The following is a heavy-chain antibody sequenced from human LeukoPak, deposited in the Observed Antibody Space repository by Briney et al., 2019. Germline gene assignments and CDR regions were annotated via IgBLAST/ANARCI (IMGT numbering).Heavy chain of an antibody. Sequence: GGSLRLSCAASGFTFSSYAMHWVRQAPGKGLEWVAVISYDGSNKYYADSVKGRFTISRDNSKNTLYLQMNSLRAEDTAVYYCTTDRRAFDIWGQGTMVTVSS. CDR2: ISYDGSNK. V-gene: IGHV3-30-3*01. CDR3: TTDRRAFDI. J-gene: IGHJ3*02. CDR1: GFTFSSYA.